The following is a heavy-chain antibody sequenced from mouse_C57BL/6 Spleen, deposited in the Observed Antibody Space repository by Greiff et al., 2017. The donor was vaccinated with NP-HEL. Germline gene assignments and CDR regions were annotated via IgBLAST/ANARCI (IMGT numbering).Heavy chain of an antibody. J-gene: IGHJ1*03. CDR3: ARRRIYYGYDGWYFDV. CDR1: GYTFPDYY. D-gene: IGHD2-2*01. CDR2: ITPNNGGT. Sequence: EVQLQQSGPELVKPGASVKISCKASGYTFPDYYMNWVKQSHGKCLVCIGDITPNNGGTSYNQKFKGNATLPVDKSSSTAYMELRSLTSEDSAVYYCARRRIYYGYDGWYFDVWGTGTTVTVSS. V-gene: IGHV1-26*01.